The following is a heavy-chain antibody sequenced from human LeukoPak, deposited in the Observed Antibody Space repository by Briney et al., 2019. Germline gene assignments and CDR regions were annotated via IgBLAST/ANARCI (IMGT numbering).Heavy chain of an antibody. CDR2: INPNSGGT. CDR3: ARDRYFDWLSYGNWFDP. Sequence: VAPVKVPCKASGYTFTGYYMHWVRQAPGQGLEWMGWINPNSGGTNYAQKFQGRVTMTRDTSISTAYMELSRLRSDDTAVYYCARDRYFDWLSYGNWFDPWGQGTLVTVSS. V-gene: IGHV1-2*02. J-gene: IGHJ5*02. D-gene: IGHD3-9*01. CDR1: GYTFTGYY.